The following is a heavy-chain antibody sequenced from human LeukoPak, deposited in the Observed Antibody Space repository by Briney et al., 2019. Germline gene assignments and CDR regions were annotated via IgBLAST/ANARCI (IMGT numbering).Heavy chain of an antibody. CDR2: ISGDSSYT. CDR1: VFIFSDYY. Sequence: PGGSLRLSCAASVFIFSDYYMTWIRQAPGKGLEWISYISGDSSYTRYADSVKGRFTVSRDNAKNSLYLQMNSLRAEDTAVYYSARLHSTAAAGTYDYWGQGTLVTVSS. D-gene: IGHD6-13*01. V-gene: IGHV3-11*06. J-gene: IGHJ4*02. CDR3: ARLHSTAAAGTYDY.